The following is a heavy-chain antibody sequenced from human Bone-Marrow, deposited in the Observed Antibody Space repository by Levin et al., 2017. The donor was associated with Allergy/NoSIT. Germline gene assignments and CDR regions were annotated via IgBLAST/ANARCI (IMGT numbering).Heavy chain of an antibody. CDR2: INPSGGSA. J-gene: IGHJ4*02. V-gene: IGHV1-46*01. Sequence: ASVKVSCKASGYTFTNYYMHWVRHAPGQGLEWMGIINPSGGSASYAQKFQDRVTITRDTSTSTVYMELSSLRAEDTAVFYCAREPAGFLTGYSYFDYWGQGTLVSVSS. CDR1: GYTFTNYY. CDR3: AREPAGFLTGYSYFDY. D-gene: IGHD3-9*01.